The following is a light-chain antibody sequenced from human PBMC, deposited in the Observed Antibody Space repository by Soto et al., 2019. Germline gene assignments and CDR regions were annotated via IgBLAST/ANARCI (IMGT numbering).Light chain of an antibody. CDR3: QQRSNWPPGYT. J-gene: IGKJ2*01. V-gene: IGKV3-11*01. Sequence: ELVLTQSPATLSLSPGERATLSCRASQSVSSNLAWYQQKPGQAPRLLMYDTFNRATGIPARFNGSGSGTDFTLTISSLEPQDFEVYYCQQRSNWPPGYTFGQGTKLEIK. CDR2: DTF. CDR1: QSVSSN.